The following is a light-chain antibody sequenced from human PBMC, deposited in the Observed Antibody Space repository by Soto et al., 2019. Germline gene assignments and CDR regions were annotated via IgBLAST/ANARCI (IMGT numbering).Light chain of an antibody. CDR3: SSYTGISTLPYV. Sequence: QSALTQPASVSGSPGQSITITCAGSSSDVGNYDLVSWLQHHPGKAPKLILFEVSHRPSGVSNRFSGSKSGNTASLTISGLQAEDEADYYCSSYTGISTLPYVFGTGTKLTVL. CDR2: EVS. CDR1: SSDVGNYDL. V-gene: IGLV2-14*01. J-gene: IGLJ1*01.